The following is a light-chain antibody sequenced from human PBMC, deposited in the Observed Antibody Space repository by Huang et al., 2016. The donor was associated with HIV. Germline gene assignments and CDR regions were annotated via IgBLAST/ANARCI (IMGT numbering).Light chain of an antibody. CDR2: GAS. CDR3: QQYGSSPPAT. V-gene: IGKV3-20*01. Sequence: EVVLTQSPGTLSLSPGERATLSCRARENISGDFIAWYQQKLGQAPRLLIYGASHRATGIPDRFSGGGSGTDFTLTITRLEPEDFAVYYCQQYGSSPPATFGQGTRLEIK. J-gene: IGKJ5*01. CDR1: ENISGDF.